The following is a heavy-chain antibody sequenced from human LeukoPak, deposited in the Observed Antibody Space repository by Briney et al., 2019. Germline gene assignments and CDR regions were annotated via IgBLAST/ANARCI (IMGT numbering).Heavy chain of an antibody. Sequence: PGGSLRLSCAASGFTFSSYSMNWVRQAPGKGLEWVSSISSSSSYIYYADSVKGRFTISRDNAKNSLYLQMNSLRAEDTAVYYCARDGYSSGWYLLDYWGQGTLVTVSS. CDR3: ARDGYSSGWYLLDY. CDR2: ISSSSSYI. D-gene: IGHD6-19*01. V-gene: IGHV3-21*01. J-gene: IGHJ4*02. CDR1: GFTFSSYS.